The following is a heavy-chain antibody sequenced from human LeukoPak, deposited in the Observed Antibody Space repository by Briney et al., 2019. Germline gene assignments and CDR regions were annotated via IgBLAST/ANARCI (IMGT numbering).Heavy chain of an antibody. J-gene: IGHJ3*02. D-gene: IGHD3-16*02. CDR3: ARETTYYDYVCGSYRWDDAFDI. CDR2: INAYNGNT. CDR1: GYTFTSYG. V-gene: IGHV1-18*01. Sequence: ASGKVSCKASGYTFTSYGISWVRQAPGQGLEWRGWINAYNGNTNYAQKLQGRVTMTTDTSTSTAYMELRSLRSDDTAVYYCARETTYYDYVCGSYRWDDAFDIWGQGTMVTVSS.